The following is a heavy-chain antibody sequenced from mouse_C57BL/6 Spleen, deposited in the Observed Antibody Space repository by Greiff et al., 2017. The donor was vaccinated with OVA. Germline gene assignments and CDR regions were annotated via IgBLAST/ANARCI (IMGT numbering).Heavy chain of an antibody. CDR2: IDPSDSYT. Sequence: QVQLQQPGAELVMPGASVKLSCKASGYTFTSYWMHWVKQRPGQGLEWIGEIDPSDSYTNYNQKFKGKSTLTVDKSSSTAYMQLSSLTSEDSAVYYCAVITTASDYWGQGTTLTDSS. J-gene: IGHJ2*01. V-gene: IGHV1-69*01. D-gene: IGHD1-1*01. CDR1: GYTFTSYW. CDR3: AVITTASDY.